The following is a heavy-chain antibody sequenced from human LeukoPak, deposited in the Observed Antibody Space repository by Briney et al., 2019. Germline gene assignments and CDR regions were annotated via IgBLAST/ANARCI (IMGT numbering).Heavy chain of an antibody. CDR1: GGSISSGSYY. D-gene: IGHD2-21*02. CDR2: IYTSGST. CDR3: ARAPIVVVTAIDYYYYMDV. Sequence: PSETLSLTCTVSGGSISSGSYYWNWIRQPAGKGLEWIGRIYTSGSTNYNPSLKSRVTVSVDTSKNQFSLKLSSVTAADTAVYYCARAPIVVVTAIDYYYYMDVWGKGTTVTISS. V-gene: IGHV4-61*02. J-gene: IGHJ6*03.